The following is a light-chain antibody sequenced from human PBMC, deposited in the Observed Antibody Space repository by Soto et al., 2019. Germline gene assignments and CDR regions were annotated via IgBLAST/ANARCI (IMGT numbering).Light chain of an antibody. CDR3: QSYDSSLRGV. V-gene: IGLV1-40*01. J-gene: IGLJ1*01. CDR1: NSNIGSDYA. CDR2: GNS. Sequence: QSVLTQPPSVSGAPGQRVTISCTGSNSNIGSDYAVHWYQQLPGTAPKLLIYGNSNRPSGVPDRFSGSKSGTSASLAITGLQAEDEADYSCQSYDSSLRGVFGTGTKLTVL.